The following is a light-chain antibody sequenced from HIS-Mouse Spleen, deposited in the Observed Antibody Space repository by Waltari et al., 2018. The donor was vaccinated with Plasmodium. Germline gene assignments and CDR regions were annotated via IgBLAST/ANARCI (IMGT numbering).Light chain of an antibody. CDR3: YSTDSSGNHRV. J-gene: IGLJ3*02. Sequence: SYELTQPPSVSVSPGQTARITCSGDALPKKYAYWYQQKSVQAPVLVIYEDSKRPSGFPERVSGSSSGTMATLTISGAQVEDEADYYCYSTDSSGNHRVFGGGTKLTVL. CDR1: ALPKKY. V-gene: IGLV3-10*01. CDR2: EDS.